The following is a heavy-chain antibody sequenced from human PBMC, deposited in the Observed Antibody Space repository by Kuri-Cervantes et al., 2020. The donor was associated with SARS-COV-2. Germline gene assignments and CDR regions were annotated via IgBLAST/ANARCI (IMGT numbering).Heavy chain of an antibody. V-gene: IGHV1-2*02. D-gene: IGHD2-2*01. Sequence: ASVKVSCKASGYTFTGYYMHWVRQAPGQGLEWMGWINPNSGGTNYAQKFQGRVTMTWDTSISTAYMELSRLRSDDTAVYYCARASSIVVVPAAPFDYWGQGTLVTVSS. CDR3: ARASSIVVVPAAPFDY. CDR2: INPNSGGT. CDR1: GYTFTGYY. J-gene: IGHJ4*02.